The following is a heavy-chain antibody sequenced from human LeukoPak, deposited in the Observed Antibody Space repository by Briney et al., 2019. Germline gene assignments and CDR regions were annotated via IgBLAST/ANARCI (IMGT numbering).Heavy chain of an antibody. V-gene: IGHV4-34*01. Sequence: SETLSLTCAVYGGSFSGYYWSWIRQPPGKGLEWSGEINHSGSTNYNPSLKSRVTISVDTSKNQFSLKLSSVTAADTAVYYCASHITIFGVVISGDWFDPWGQGTLVTVSS. CDR3: ASHITIFGVVISGDWFDP. CDR1: GGSFSGYY. D-gene: IGHD3-3*01. J-gene: IGHJ5*02. CDR2: INHSGST.